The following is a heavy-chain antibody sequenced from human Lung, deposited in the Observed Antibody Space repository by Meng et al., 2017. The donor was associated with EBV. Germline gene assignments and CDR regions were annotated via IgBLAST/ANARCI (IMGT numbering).Heavy chain of an antibody. D-gene: IGHD1-7*01. CDR3: ASSRPLAGNWNYHY. V-gene: IGHV6-1*01. Sequence: VQPQQSGPGLVKPSQTLSLTCVISGDSVSSSSAAWTWIRQSPSRGLEWLGRTYYRSKWYNDYAVFVKSRITINPDTSKNQFSLQLNSVTPEDTAVYYCASSRPLAGNWNYHYWGQGTLVTVSS. CDR1: GDSVSSSSAA. CDR2: TYYRSKWYN. J-gene: IGHJ4*02.